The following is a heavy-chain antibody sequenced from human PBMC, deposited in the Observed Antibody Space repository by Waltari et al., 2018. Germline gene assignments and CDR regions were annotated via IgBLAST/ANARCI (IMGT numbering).Heavy chain of an antibody. J-gene: IGHJ4*02. CDR3: ATGPGATPLFSY. Sequence: QDHLVQSGPEVTRPGASVKVSCQRSGYPLTAFSIHWGRQAPGRGLEWVGGVNPGNGKTIYAHSLQGRVTMTEDTSTDTAYLELRGLKSDDTAVFYCATGPGATPLFSYWGQGTLVTVSS. D-gene: IGHD1-26*01. CDR2: VNPGNGKT. CDR1: GYPLTAFS. V-gene: IGHV1-24*01.